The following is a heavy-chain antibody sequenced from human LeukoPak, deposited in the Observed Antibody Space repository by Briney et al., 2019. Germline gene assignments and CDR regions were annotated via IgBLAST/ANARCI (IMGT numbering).Heavy chain of an antibody. V-gene: IGHV4-34*01. CDR1: GGSFSGYY. J-gene: IGHJ6*04. CDR3: ARTAVTTDYYYYYGMDV. CDR2: INHSGST. D-gene: IGHD4-17*01. Sequence: SETLSLTCAVYGGSFSGYYWSWIRQPPGKGLEWIGEINHSGSTNYNPSLKSRVTISVDMSKNQFSLKLSSVTAADTAVYYCARTAVTTDYYYYYGMDVWGKGTTVTVSS.